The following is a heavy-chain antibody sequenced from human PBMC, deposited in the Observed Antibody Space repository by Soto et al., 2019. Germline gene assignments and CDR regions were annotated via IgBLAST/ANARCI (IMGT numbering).Heavy chain of an antibody. V-gene: IGHV3-23*01. CDR2: ISGGGTAT. CDR3: AKFGASGSYFQFDY. CDR1: GFPFINFA. Sequence: GESLKISFAASGFPFINFAMSWVRQSPGKGLEWVSAISGGGTATWYADSVRGRFTISRDNSKNTVYLQMNSLRAEDTAVYYCAKFGASGSYFQFDYWGHGTLVTVSS. J-gene: IGHJ4*01. D-gene: IGHD3-10*01.